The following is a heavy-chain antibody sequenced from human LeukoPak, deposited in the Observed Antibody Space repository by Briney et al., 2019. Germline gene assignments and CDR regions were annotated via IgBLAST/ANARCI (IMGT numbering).Heavy chain of an antibody. CDR2: INPDSGGT. D-gene: IGHD3-22*01. Sequence: ASAKVSCKASGYTFTGYYMYWVRQAPGQGLEWMGWINPDSGGTNYAQKFQGRVTMTRDTSISTAYMELNSLRSDDTAVYYCAGLPAYYYDTSGFYFDYWGQGTLVTVSS. J-gene: IGHJ4*02. CDR1: GYTFTGYY. V-gene: IGHV1-2*02. CDR3: AGLPAYYYDTSGFYFDY.